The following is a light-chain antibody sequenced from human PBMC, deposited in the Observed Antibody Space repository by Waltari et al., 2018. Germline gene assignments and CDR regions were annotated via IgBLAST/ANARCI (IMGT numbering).Light chain of an antibody. Sequence: DIQMTQSPSSLSASVGDRVTISCRASQDIRNHLGWFQQKPEKAPKRLIYASSTLESGVPSSFSGSGSGTEFTLTITSLQPEDFATYYCLQHNDYPFTFGQGTKLEIK. J-gene: IGKJ2*01. CDR1: QDIRNH. CDR2: ASS. CDR3: LQHNDYPFT. V-gene: IGKV1-17*01.